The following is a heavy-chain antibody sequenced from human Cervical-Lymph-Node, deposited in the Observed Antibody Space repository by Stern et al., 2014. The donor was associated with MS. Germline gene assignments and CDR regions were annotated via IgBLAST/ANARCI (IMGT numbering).Heavy chain of an antibody. J-gene: IGHJ3*01. D-gene: IGHD2-2*01. Sequence: EVQLVESGGGLVQPGGSLRLSCTASGFTFRSFSMNWVRQAPGKGLEWISYINNDSDVKHYADSVKGRFTISRDNAKNSLYLQLNSLRDDDTAVYYCASLVPAAVWGQGTMVTVSS. CDR2: INNDSDVK. V-gene: IGHV3-48*02. CDR3: ASLVPAAV. CDR1: GFTFRSFS.